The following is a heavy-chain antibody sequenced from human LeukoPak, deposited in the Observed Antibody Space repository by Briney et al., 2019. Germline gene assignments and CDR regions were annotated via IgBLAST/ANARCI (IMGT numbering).Heavy chain of an antibody. CDR2: IVPMFGTP. J-gene: IGHJ6*03. CDR1: GGAFSSYA. CDR3: ATDHERAGDISLFYMDV. Sequence: SVKVSCKASGGAFSSYAFSWVRQAPDQGLEWMGGIVPMFGTPTYSQKFKGRITLTADESTSTAYMELSSLRSEDTALYYCATDHERAGDISLFYMDVWGKGTTVTVSS. D-gene: IGHD7-27*01. V-gene: IGHV1-69*13.